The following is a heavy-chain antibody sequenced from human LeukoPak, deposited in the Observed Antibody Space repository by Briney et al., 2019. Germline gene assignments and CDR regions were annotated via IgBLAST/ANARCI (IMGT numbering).Heavy chain of an antibody. D-gene: IGHD4-17*01. CDR1: GFTFSSYT. V-gene: IGHV3-21*01. J-gene: IGHJ4*02. Sequence: PGGSLRLSCAASGFTFSSYTMNWVRQAPGKGLEWVSSISYSNSYICYADSVKGRFTISRDTAKNSLYLQMNSLRAEDTAVYYCARGGRTVTTPVGVDFWDQGTLVTVSS. CDR2: ISYSNSYI. CDR3: ARGGRTVTTPVGVDF.